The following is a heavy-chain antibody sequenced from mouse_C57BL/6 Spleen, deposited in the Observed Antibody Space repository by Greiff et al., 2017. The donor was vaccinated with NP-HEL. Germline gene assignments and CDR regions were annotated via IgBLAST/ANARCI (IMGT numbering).Heavy chain of an antibody. CDR3: ARWGPYDYDDGGDY. V-gene: IGHV3-6*01. D-gene: IGHD2-4*01. J-gene: IGHJ2*01. Sequence: VQLKESGPGLVKPSQSLSLTCSVTGYSITSGYYWNWIRQFPGNKLEWMGYISYDGSNNYNPSLKNRISITRDTSKNQFFLKLNSVTTEDTATYYCARWGPYDYDDGGDYWGQGTTLTVSS. CDR1: GYSITSGYY. CDR2: ISYDGSN.